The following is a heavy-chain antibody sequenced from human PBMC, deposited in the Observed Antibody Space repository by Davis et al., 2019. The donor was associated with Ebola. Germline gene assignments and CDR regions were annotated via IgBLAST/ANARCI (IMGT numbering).Heavy chain of an antibody. J-gene: IGHJ4*02. CDR3: ARDWASGYSSSWAYFDS. Sequence: PGGSLRLSCAASGFTFSSYWMHWVRQAPVKGLVWVSRINSDGSSTSYADSVKGRFTISRDNSKNTLDLQMNSLRPEDTAVYYCARDWASGYSSSWAYFDSWGQGAPVTVSS. D-gene: IGHD6-13*01. V-gene: IGHV3-74*01. CDR1: GFTFSSYW. CDR2: INSDGSST.